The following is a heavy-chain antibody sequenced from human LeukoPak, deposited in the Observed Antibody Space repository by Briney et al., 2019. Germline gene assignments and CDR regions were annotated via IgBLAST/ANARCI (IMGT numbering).Heavy chain of an antibody. CDR2: TYYRSKWYN. CDR3: ARGGYYGDYFDY. J-gene: IGHJ4*02. D-gene: IGHD4-17*01. V-gene: IGHV6-1*01. Sequence: SQNLSLTCAISGDSVSSSSAAWNWIRQSPSRGLEWLGRTYYRSKWYNDYAVSVKSRIIINPDTSKNQFSLQLNSVTPEDTAVYYCARGGYYGDYFDYWGLGTLVTVSS. CDR1: GDSVSSSSAA.